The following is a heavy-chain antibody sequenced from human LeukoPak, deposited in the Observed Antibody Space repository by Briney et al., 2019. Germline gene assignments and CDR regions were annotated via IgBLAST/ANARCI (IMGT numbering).Heavy chain of an antibody. CDR2: SDYSGST. Sequence: PSEPLSLTCTVSGGSISSYYWSWIRQPTGKGLEWIGYSDYSGSTNYNPSLKSRVTISVDTSKNQFTLKLSSVTAADTAVYYCARAGTDDFWSGYGARRVGWFDPWGQGTPVTVSS. D-gene: IGHD3-3*01. CDR3: ARAGTDDFWSGYGARRVGWFDP. J-gene: IGHJ5*02. CDR1: GGSISSYY. V-gene: IGHV4-59*01.